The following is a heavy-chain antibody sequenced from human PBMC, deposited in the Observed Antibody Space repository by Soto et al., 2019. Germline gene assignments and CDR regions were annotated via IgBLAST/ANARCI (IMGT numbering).Heavy chain of an antibody. CDR2: ISSSSSYI. J-gene: IGHJ3*02. Sequence: GGSLRLSCAASGFTFSSYSMNWVRQAPGKGLEWVSSISSSSSYIYYADSVKGGFTISRDNAKNSLYLQMNSLRAEDTAVYYCARSSTSSLRDAFDIWGQGTMVTVSS. CDR1: GFTFSSYS. D-gene: IGHD2-2*01. V-gene: IGHV3-21*01. CDR3: ARSSTSSLRDAFDI.